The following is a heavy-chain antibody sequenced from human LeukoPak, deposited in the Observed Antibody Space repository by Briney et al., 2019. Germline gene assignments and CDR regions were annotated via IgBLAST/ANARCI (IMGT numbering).Heavy chain of an antibody. D-gene: IGHD3-22*01. CDR3: ARDYYYDSSGPFDY. Sequence: ASVKVSCKASGYTFTSYGISWVRQAPGQGLEWMGWINPNSGGTNYAQKFQGRVTMTRDTSISTAYMELSRLRSDDTAVYYCARDYYYDSSGPFDYWGQGTLVTVSS. CDR1: GYTFTSYG. CDR2: INPNSGGT. J-gene: IGHJ4*02. V-gene: IGHV1-2*02.